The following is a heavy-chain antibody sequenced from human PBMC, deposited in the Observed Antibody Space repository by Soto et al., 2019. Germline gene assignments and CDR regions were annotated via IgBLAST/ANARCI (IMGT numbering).Heavy chain of an antibody. Sequence: SETLSLTCSVSGGSVSSYFWSWIRQPPGKGLEWIGFFYYGASDKYNPSLKSRAAISVDTSKNQFSLKLNSVTAADTAVYYCARAPRRDGYNFFDFWGQGTLVT. D-gene: IGHD5-12*01. V-gene: IGHV4-59*02. CDR1: GGSVSSYF. CDR3: ARAPRRDGYNFFDF. CDR2: FYYGASD. J-gene: IGHJ4*02.